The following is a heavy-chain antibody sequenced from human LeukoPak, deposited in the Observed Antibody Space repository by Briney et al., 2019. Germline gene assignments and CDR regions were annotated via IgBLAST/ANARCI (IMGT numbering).Heavy chain of an antibody. CDR2: ISVYNGNT. CDR3: ARCEGFYDYFSGNPTYYFYMDV. CDR1: GYIFINYG. D-gene: IGHD3-16*01. J-gene: IGHJ6*03. V-gene: IGHV1-18*01. Sequence: ASVKVSCKASGYIFINYGISWVRQAPGQGLEWMGWISVYNGNTDYAQKFQGRVTMTTDTSTTTAYMELRSLRSDDTAVYYCARCEGFYDYFSGNPTYYFYMDVWGKGTTVTVSS.